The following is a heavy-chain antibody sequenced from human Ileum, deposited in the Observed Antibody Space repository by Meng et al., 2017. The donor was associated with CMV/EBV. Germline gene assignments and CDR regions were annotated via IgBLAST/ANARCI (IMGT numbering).Heavy chain of an antibody. CDR3: ARDGPRILRFLEWSSYGMDV. Sequence: GESLKISCAASGFTFSSYWMSWVRQAPGKGLEWVANKKQGGSEKYYVNSVKGRFTISRDNAKNSLYLQMNSLRAEDTAVYYCARDGPRILRFLEWSSYGMDVWGQGTTVTVSS. CDR2: KKQGGSEK. CDR1: GFTFSSYW. V-gene: IGHV3-7*01. D-gene: IGHD3-3*01. J-gene: IGHJ6*02.